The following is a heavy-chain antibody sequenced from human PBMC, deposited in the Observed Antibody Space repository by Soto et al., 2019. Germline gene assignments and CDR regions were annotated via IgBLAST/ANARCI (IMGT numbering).Heavy chain of an antibody. J-gene: IGHJ4*02. V-gene: IGHV1-2*04. CDR2: INPNSGGT. CDR3: ARVGHYYDSSGLDFDY. CDR1: GYTFTGYY. Sequence: QVPLVQSGAEVKKPGASVKVSCKASGYTFTGYYMHWVRQAPGQGLEWMGWINPNSGGTNYAQKFQGWVTMTRDTSISTAYMELSRLRSDDTAVYYCARVGHYYDSSGLDFDYWGQGTLVTVSS. D-gene: IGHD3-22*01.